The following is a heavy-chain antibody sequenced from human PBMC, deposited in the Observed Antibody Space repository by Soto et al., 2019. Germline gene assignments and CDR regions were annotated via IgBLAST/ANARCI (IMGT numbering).Heavy chain of an antibody. CDR2: INPSGGST. Sequence: QVQLVQSGAEVKKPGASVKVSCKASGYTFTSYYMHWVRQAPGQGLEWMGIINPSGGSTSKAQKIKGRVTMTRDTSTSTDYMELSSLRSEDTAVYYCARGYSSPARGRIHFDYWGQGTLVTVSS. CDR1: GYTFTSYY. J-gene: IGHJ4*02. V-gene: IGHV1-46*01. D-gene: IGHD6-13*01. CDR3: ARGYSSPARGRIHFDY.